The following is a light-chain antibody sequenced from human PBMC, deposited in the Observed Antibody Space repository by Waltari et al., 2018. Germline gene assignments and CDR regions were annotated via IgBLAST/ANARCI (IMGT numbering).Light chain of an antibody. J-gene: IGLJ2*01. CDR3: TSYTSSSTLVV. Sequence: QSALTQPASVSGSPGQSITISCTGTSSDVDDYDFVSWYQKHPGKAPKLIIYDVSNRPSGGFHRFSGSKSCNTASLTISGLQAEDEADYYCTSYTSSSTLVVFGGGTKLTVL. CDR1: SSDVDDYDF. V-gene: IGLV2-14*03. CDR2: DVS.